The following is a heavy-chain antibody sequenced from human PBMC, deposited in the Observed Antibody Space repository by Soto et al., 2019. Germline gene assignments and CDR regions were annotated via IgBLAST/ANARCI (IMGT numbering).Heavy chain of an antibody. D-gene: IGHD3-16*02. CDR3: ARVQGNMITFGGVIVGPYYFDY. V-gene: IGHV1-8*01. Sequence: ASVKVSCKASGYTFTSYDINWVRQATGQGLEWMGWMNPNSGNTGYAQKFQGRVTMTRNTSISTAYMELSSLRSEDTAVYYCARVQGNMITFGGVIVGPYYFDYWGQGTLVTVSS. CDR1: GYTFTSYD. CDR2: MNPNSGNT. J-gene: IGHJ4*02.